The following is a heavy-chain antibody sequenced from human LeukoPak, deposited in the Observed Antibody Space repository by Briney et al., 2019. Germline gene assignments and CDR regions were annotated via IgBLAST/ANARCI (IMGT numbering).Heavy chain of an antibody. Sequence: SETLSLTCAVYGGSFSGYYWSWIRQPPGKGLEWIGYIYYSGSTNYNPSLKSRVTISVDTSKNQFSLKLSSVTAADTAVYYCARLTMVRGAPDYWGQGTLVTVSS. D-gene: IGHD3-10*01. CDR2: IYYSGST. CDR3: ARLTMVRGAPDY. V-gene: IGHV4-59*01. J-gene: IGHJ4*02. CDR1: GGSFSGYY.